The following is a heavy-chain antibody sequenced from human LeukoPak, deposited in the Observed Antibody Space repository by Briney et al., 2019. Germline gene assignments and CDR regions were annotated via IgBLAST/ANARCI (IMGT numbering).Heavy chain of an antibody. D-gene: IGHD3-10*01. Sequence: GGSLRLSCAASGFSFNDEYMSWIRQAPGQGLQWIAYISASGDFRRSTDSVKGQFTISRDNAKRLLYLQMDSLGEEDTAVYYCARTRGAVPGGHFDSWGQGVLVIVSS. CDR1: GFSFNDEY. V-gene: IGHV3-11*01. CDR3: ARTRGAVPGGHFDS. CDR2: ISASGDFR. J-gene: IGHJ4*02.